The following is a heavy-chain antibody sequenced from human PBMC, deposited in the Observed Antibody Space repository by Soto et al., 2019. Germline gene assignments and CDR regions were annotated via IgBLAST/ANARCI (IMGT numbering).Heavy chain of an antibody. Sequence: SETLSLTCAVYGGSFSGYYWSWIRQPPGKGLEWIGEINHSGSTNYNPSLKSRVTISVDTSKNQFSLKLSSVTAADTAVYYCARGGTVYPYYYYYGMDVWGQGTTVTVSS. J-gene: IGHJ6*02. D-gene: IGHD1-7*01. CDR2: INHSGST. V-gene: IGHV4-34*01. CDR1: GGSFSGYY. CDR3: ARGGTVYPYYYYYGMDV.